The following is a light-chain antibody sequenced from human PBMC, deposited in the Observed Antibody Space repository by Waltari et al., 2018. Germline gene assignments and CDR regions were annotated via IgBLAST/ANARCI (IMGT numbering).Light chain of an antibody. CDR2: AAS. CDR1: QSSSSY. V-gene: IGKV1-39*01. Sequence: DIPLTQSPSSLSASVGDRVTITCRASQSSSSYLNWYQQKPGKAPNILIYAASSLQSGVPSRFSGSGSGTDFTLTISSLQPEDFATYYCQQSYSALWTFGQGTKVEIK. CDR3: QQSYSALWT. J-gene: IGKJ1*01.